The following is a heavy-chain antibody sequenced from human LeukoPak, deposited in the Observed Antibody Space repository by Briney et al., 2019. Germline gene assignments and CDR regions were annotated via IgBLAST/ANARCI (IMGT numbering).Heavy chain of an antibody. CDR3: AREAPYCSSTSCSNFDH. D-gene: IGHD2-2*01. CDR2: ISSSGSTI. CDR1: GFTFSSYE. J-gene: IGHJ4*02. V-gene: IGHV3-48*03. Sequence: PGGSLRLSCAASGFTFSSYEMNWVRQAPGKGLEWVSYISSSGSTIYYADSVKGRFTISRDNSKDSLYLQMNSLRAEDTAFYYCAREAPYCSSTSCSNFDHWGQGTLVTVSS.